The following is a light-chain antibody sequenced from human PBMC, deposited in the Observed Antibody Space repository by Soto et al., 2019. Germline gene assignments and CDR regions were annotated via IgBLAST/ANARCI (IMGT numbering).Light chain of an antibody. CDR2: KNY. V-gene: IGLV1-47*01. J-gene: IGLJ3*02. CDR3: ATWDDSLSAWV. CDR1: SSNIGSTY. Sequence: QSALTQPPSASGTPGQRVTISCSGGSSNIGSTYVYWYQHLPGTAPKLLIYKNYQRPSGVPDRFSGSKSGTSASLAISGLRSEDEADYYCATWDDSLSAWVFGGGTKLTVL.